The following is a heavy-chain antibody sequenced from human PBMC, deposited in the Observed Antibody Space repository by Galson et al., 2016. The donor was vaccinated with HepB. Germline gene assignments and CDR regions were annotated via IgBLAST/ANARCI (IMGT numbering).Heavy chain of an antibody. J-gene: IGHJ4*02. Sequence: SLRLSCAASGYTFDSYDMSWVRQAPGQGLEWVSGISTSGGTTYYADSVKGRFTISRDNSENTLYLQMNSLRAEDTAVYFCAKDWATFYHDRNGYKYFDSWGQGTLVTVSS. D-gene: IGHD3-22*01. CDR2: ISTSGGTT. CDR1: GYTFDSYD. V-gene: IGHV3-23*01. CDR3: AKDWATFYHDRNGYKYFDS.